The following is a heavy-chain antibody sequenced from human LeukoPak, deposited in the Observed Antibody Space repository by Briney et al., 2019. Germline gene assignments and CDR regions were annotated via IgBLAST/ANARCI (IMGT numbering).Heavy chain of an antibody. CDR1: GFTFSDYS. V-gene: IGHV3-11*04. Sequence: PGGSLRLSCAASGFTFSDYSMSWIRQAPGKGLEWVSYISSSGTSIYYADSVQGRFTISRDNAKNSLYLQMNSLRAEDTAVYYCARDSVNDILTGPIDAFDIWGQGTMVTVSS. D-gene: IGHD3-9*01. CDR2: ISSSGTSI. J-gene: IGHJ3*02. CDR3: ARDSVNDILTGPIDAFDI.